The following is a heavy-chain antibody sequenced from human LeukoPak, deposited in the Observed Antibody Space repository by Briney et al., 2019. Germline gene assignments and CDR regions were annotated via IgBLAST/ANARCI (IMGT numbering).Heavy chain of an antibody. CDR3: ARGRKAYRKTPNWFDP. J-gene: IGHJ5*02. CDR1: GYTFTSYD. D-gene: IGHD3-16*01. Sequence: EASVKVSCKASGYTFTSYDINWVRQATGQGREWMGWMNPNSGNTGYAQKFQGRVTITRNTSISTAYMELSSLRSEDTAVYYCARGRKAYRKTPNWFDPWGQGTLVTVSS. CDR2: MNPNSGNT. V-gene: IGHV1-8*03.